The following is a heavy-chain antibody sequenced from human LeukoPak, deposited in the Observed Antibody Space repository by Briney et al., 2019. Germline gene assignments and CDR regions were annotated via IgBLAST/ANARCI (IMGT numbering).Heavy chain of an antibody. CDR1: GFTFSSYS. CDR3: ARDHPETYYDFWSGYGAGSGFYYYYGMDV. Sequence: PGGSLRLSCAASGFTFSSYSMNWVRQAPGKGLEWVSSISSSSSYIYYADSVKGRFTISRDNAKNSLYLQMNSLRAEDTAVYYCARDHPETYYDFWSGYGAGSGFYYYYGMDVWGQGTTVTVSS. V-gene: IGHV3-21*01. CDR2: ISSSSSYI. D-gene: IGHD3-3*01. J-gene: IGHJ6*02.